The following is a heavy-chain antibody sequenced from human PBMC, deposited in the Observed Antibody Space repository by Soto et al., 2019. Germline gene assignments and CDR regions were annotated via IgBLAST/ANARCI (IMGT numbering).Heavy chain of an antibody. CDR1: GDSMTSGDYS. D-gene: IGHD2-2*01. CDR3: ARGDYQYSIDY. CDR2: IYRTGNT. J-gene: IGHJ4*02. V-gene: IGHV4-30-2*01. Sequence: KASETLSLTCTVSGDSMTSGDYSWSWIRQPPGKGLEWLGYIYRTGNTHCSPSLKSRVSISQDRSKNQFSLELASVTAADTAVYYCARGDYQYSIDYWGQGTLVTVSS.